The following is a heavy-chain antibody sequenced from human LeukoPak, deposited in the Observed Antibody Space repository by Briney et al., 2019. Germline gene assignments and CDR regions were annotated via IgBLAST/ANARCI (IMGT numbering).Heavy chain of an antibody. CDR1: GGSVSSGSYY. V-gene: IGHV4-61*01. CDR2: IHYSGDT. J-gene: IGHJ4*02. D-gene: IGHD6-19*01. Sequence: SETLSLTCTVSGGSVSSGSYYWSWIRQPPGKGLEWITYIHYSGDTNYNPSLKSRVTISVDTSKNQFSLKLRSVTAADTAVYYCAIWAVAELGLDYWGQGTLVTVS. CDR3: AIWAVAELGLDY.